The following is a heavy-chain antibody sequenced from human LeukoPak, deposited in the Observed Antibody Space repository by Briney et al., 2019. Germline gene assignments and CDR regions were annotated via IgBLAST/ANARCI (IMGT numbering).Heavy chain of an antibody. J-gene: IGHJ4*02. V-gene: IGHV3-74*01. Sequence: GGSLRLSCAASGFTFSSYAMSWVRQAPGKGLMWVSRINSDGSSTSYADSMKGRFTISRDNAKNTLYLQMNSLRAEDTAVYYCARDGPPSYYYDSSGYLFDYWGQGTLVTVSS. D-gene: IGHD3-22*01. CDR3: ARDGPPSYYYDSSGYLFDY. CDR1: GFTFSSYA. CDR2: INSDGSST.